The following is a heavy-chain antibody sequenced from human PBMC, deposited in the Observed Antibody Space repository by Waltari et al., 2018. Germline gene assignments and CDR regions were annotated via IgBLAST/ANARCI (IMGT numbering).Heavy chain of an antibody. D-gene: IGHD6-13*01. CDR2: FGSDGRT. CDR3: AREVWQQLVKKVGWFDP. Sequence: EVRLLESGGGLVQPGESLRLSCVASGFTFKSNAMIWVRQVPGKGLEWVSAFGSDGRTYYADSVKGRFTISKDTSKNTLYLQMNSLRAEDTAVYYCAREVWQQLVKKVGWFDPWGQGTLVTVSS. J-gene: IGHJ5*02. CDR1: GFTFKSNA. V-gene: IGHV3-23*01.